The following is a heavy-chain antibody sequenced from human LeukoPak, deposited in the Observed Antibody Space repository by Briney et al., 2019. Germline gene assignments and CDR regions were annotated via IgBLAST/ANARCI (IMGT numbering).Heavy chain of an antibody. CDR2: IYYSGST. D-gene: IGHD6-19*01. V-gene: IGHV4-59*08. Sequence: PSETLSLTCTVSGGSICSYYWSWIRQPPGKGLEWIGYIYYSGSTNYNPSLKSRVTISVDTSKNQFSLKLSSVTAADTAVYYCARHHSSGWYESWGQGTLVTVSS. J-gene: IGHJ4*02. CDR1: GGSICSYY. CDR3: ARHHSSGWYES.